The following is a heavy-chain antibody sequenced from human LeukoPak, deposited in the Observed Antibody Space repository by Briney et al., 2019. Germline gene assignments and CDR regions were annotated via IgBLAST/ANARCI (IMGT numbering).Heavy chain of an antibody. Sequence: SETLSLTCTVSGVSISSYYWSWVRQPPGKGLEWIGYIYYSGSTNYNPSPKSRVTISVDTSKNKFYLKLSSVSAADTAVYYCARNRRGYCSGGSCLDAFDIWGQGTMVTVSS. D-gene: IGHD2-15*01. CDR3: ARNRRGYCSGGSCLDAFDI. CDR2: IYYSGST. CDR1: GVSISSYY. J-gene: IGHJ3*02. V-gene: IGHV4-59*08.